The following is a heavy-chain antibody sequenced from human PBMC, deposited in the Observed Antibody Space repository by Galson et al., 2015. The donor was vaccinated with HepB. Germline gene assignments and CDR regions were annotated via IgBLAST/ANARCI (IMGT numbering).Heavy chain of an antibody. D-gene: IGHD3-10*01. CDR2: ISSSSSYI. V-gene: IGHV3-21*01. Sequence: SLRLSCAASGFTFSSYSMNWVRQAPGKGLEWVSSISSSSSYIYYADSVKGRFTISRDNAKNSLYLQMNSLRAEDTAVYYCARDRERLWFGEGGYYFDYWGQGTLVTVSS. CDR3: ARDRERLWFGEGGYYFDY. J-gene: IGHJ4*02. CDR1: GFTFSSYS.